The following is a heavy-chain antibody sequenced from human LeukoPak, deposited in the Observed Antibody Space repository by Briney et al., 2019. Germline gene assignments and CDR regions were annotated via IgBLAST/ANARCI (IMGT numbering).Heavy chain of an antibody. CDR1: GYSISSDYY. Sequence: PSETLSLTCTVSGYSISSDYYWGWIRQPPGKGLEWIGSIHHSGRTYYNPSLKSRVTISVDTSKNQFSLKLSSVTAADTAVYYCARDRTYYYDSSGYYPNHDAFDIWGQGTMVTVSS. V-gene: IGHV4-38-2*02. CDR2: IHHSGRT. D-gene: IGHD3-22*01. CDR3: ARDRTYYYDSSGYYPNHDAFDI. J-gene: IGHJ3*02.